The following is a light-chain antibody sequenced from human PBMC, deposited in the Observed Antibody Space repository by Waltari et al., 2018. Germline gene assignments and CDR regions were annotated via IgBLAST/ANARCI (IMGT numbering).Light chain of an antibody. CDR1: ALPKKY. CDR3: YSTDSSANYRV. Sequence: SYELTQPPSVSVSPGQTARITCSGDALPKKYAYWYQQKSGQAPVLVIYEDSKRPSGIPEGVSGSSSGTLATLTIRGAQVEDEADYFCYSTDSSANYRVFGGGTKLTVL. CDR2: EDS. J-gene: IGLJ3*02. V-gene: IGLV3-10*01.